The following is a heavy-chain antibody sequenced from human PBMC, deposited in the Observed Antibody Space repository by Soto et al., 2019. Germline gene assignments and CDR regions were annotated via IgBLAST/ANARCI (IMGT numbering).Heavy chain of an antibody. CDR1: GGSISSSSYY. J-gene: IGHJ4*02. CDR3: ARHSSGWAPFDY. CDR2: IYYSGST. V-gene: IGHV4-39*01. D-gene: IGHD6-19*01. Sequence: SETLSLTCTVSGGSISSSSYYWGWIRQPPGKGLEWIGSIYYSGSTYYNPSLKSRVTISVDTSKNQFSLKLSSVTAADTAVYYCARHSSGWAPFDYWGQGTLVTVSS.